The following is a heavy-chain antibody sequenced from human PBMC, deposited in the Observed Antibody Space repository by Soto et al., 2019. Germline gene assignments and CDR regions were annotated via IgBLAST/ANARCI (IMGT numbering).Heavy chain of an antibody. CDR3: ARRSSGWYFDY. D-gene: IGHD6-19*01. J-gene: IGHJ4*02. CDR1: GFTFSSYA. V-gene: IGHV3-23*01. Sequence: EVQLLESGGGLVQPGGSLRLSCAASGFTFSSYAMSWVRQAPGKGLVWVSAISGSGGSTYYADSVKGRFTIARDNSKNTLYLQMNSLRAEDTAVYYCARRSSGWYFDYWGQGTLVTVSS. CDR2: ISGSGGST.